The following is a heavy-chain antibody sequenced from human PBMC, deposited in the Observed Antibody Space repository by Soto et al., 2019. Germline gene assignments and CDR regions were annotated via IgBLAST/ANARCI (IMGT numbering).Heavy chain of an antibody. V-gene: IGHV4-39*02. CDR3: ARRPSGTYQIDY. CDR2: IHYSGST. Sequence: QLQLQESGPGLVKPSETLSLTCTVSGGSISSSSFYWAWDRQPPGKGLEWIGSIHYSGSTYYNPSLMSRVTMSVDTSKNHFSLRLSSVTAADTAVYYCARRPSGTYQIDYWGQGTLVTVSS. J-gene: IGHJ4*02. CDR1: GGSISSSSFY. D-gene: IGHD1-26*01.